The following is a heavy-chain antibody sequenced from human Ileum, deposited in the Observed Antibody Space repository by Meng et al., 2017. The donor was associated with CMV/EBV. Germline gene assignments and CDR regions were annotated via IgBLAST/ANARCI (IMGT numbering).Heavy chain of an antibody. CDR2: IKQDGSEK. D-gene: IGHD6-19*01. Sequence: GESLKISCEASGFTFSSSWMSWIRQAPGKGLEWVANIKQDGSEKYYVDSVKGRFTISRDNAKNSLFLQMNSLRVEDTAVYYCARDRGSSGWFDAFDVWGQGTVVTVSS. J-gene: IGHJ3*01. CDR3: ARDRGSSGWFDAFDV. V-gene: IGHV3-7*01. CDR1: GFTFSSSW.